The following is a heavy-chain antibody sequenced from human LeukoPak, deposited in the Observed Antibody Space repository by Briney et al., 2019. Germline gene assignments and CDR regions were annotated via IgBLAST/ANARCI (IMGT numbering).Heavy chain of an antibody. Sequence: GASLRLSCAASGLTFSDYAMNWVRQAPGKGLEWVSGLCGTGLPTYYADSVKGRFTISRDNSKNTLYLQMNSLSAEDTAVYSCAKCFFPGSGWYDYYFDYWGQGTLVTVSS. D-gene: IGHD6-19*01. CDR2: LCGTGLPT. V-gene: IGHV3-23*01. CDR3: AKCFFPGSGWYDYYFDY. CDR1: GLTFSDYA. J-gene: IGHJ4*02.